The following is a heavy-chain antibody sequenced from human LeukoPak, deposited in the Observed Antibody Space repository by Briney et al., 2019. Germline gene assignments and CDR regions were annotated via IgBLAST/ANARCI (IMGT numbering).Heavy chain of an antibody. V-gene: IGHV3-21*01. J-gene: IGHJ4*02. CDR2: FGTRCTSI. CDR3: ARDLAYSRLDY. Sequence: GGSLRLSCTASGFTFSGYSMNWIRQAPGKGLEWVSSFGTRCTSIYHAGSVKGRFAISRDNAENSLYLQMNSLRVEDPAFYYWARDLAYSRLDYWGQRMLGTVSS. CDR1: GFTFSGYS. D-gene: IGHD5-18*01.